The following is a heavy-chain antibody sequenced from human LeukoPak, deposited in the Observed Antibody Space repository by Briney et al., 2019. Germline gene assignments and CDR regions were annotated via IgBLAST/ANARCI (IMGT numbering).Heavy chain of an antibody. Sequence: GASVKVSCKASGYTFTGYYMHWVRQAPGQGLEWMGWINPNSGGTNYAQKFQGRVTMTRDTSISTAYMELSRLRSDDTAVYYCARPPTQYNGNYAVNWFDPWGQGTLVTVSS. J-gene: IGHJ5*02. CDR1: GYTFTGYY. CDR3: ARPPTQYNGNYAVNWFDP. V-gene: IGHV1-2*02. CDR2: INPNSGGT. D-gene: IGHD1-7*01.